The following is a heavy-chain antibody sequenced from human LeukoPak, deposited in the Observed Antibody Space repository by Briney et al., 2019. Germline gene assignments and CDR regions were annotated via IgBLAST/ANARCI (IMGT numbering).Heavy chain of an antibody. CDR2: ISGSGGST. Sequence: GGSLRLSCAASGFTFSSYATSWVRQAPGKGLEWVSAISGSGGSTYYADSVKGRFTISRDNSKNTLYLQMNSLRAEDTAVYYCANAYGSGSYYNVGDYWGQGTLVTVSS. CDR3: ANAYGSGSYYNVGDY. D-gene: IGHD3-10*01. J-gene: IGHJ4*02. V-gene: IGHV3-23*01. CDR1: GFTFSSYA.